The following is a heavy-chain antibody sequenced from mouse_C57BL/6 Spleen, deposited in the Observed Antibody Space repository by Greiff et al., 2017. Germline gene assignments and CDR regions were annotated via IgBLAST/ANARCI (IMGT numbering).Heavy chain of an antibody. V-gene: IGHV1-63*01. J-gene: IGHJ1*03. CDR1: GYTFTNYW. CDR2: IYPGGGYT. D-gene: IGHD2-1*01. Sequence: QVQLQQSGAELVRPGTSVTMSCKASGYTFTNYWLGWAKQRPGHGLEWIGDIYPGGGYTNYNEKFKGKATLTADKSSSTAYMQVSSLTSEDSAIYYCARSDGNFWYVDVWGTGATVTVSS. CDR3: ARSDGNFWYVDV.